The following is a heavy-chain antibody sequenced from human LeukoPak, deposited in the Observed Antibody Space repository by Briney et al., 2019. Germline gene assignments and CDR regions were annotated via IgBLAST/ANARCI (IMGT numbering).Heavy chain of an antibody. CDR1: GFSFSSYS. CDR2: ICSGSTM. D-gene: IGHD6-13*01. V-gene: IGHV3-48*01. CDR3: ARDLSSPPHLVTYYYYMDV. Sequence: PGGSLRLSCAGSGFSFSSYSMNWVRQAPGKGLEWVSYICSGSTMDYADSVKGRFTISRDNAKNSLYLQMNSLRVEDTAVYYCARDLSSPPHLVTYYYYMDVWGKVTMVTVSS. J-gene: IGHJ6*03.